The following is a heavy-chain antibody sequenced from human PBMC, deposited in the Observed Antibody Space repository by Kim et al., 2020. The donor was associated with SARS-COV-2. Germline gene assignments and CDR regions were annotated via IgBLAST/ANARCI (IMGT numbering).Heavy chain of an antibody. CDR2: INHSGST. Sequence: SETLSLTCAVYGGSFSGYYWSWIRQPPGKGLEWIGEINHSGSTNYNPSLKSRVTISVDTSKNQFSLKLSSVTAADTAVYYCASQGTSRGYTSLSDYWGQGTLVTVSS. D-gene: IGHD3-3*01. CDR1: GGSFSGYY. CDR3: ASQGTSRGYTSLSDY. V-gene: IGHV4-34*01. J-gene: IGHJ4*02.